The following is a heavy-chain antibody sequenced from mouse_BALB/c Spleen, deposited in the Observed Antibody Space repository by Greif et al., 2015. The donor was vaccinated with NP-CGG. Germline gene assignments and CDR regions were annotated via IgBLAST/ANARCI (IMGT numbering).Heavy chain of an antibody. CDR2: ISSGGGST. CDR1: GFAFSSYD. J-gene: IGHJ4*01. Sequence: EVQLVESGGGLVKPGGSLKLSCAASGFAFSSYDMSWVRQTPEKRLEWVAYISSGGGSTYYPDTVKGRFTISRDNAKNTLYLQMSSLKSEDTAMYYCARHPRYYRYDGYYAMDYWGQGTSVTVSS. V-gene: IGHV5-12-1*01. D-gene: IGHD2-14*01. CDR3: ARHPRYYRYDGYYAMDY.